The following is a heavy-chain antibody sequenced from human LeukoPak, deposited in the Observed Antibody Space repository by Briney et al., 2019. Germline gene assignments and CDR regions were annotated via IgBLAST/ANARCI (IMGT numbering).Heavy chain of an antibody. D-gene: IGHD1-20*01. CDR2: ISSNGGST. Sequence: GGSLRLSCAASGFTFSSYEMNWVRQAPGKGLEYVSAISSNGGSTYYANSVKGRFTISRDNSKNTLYLQMGSLRAEDMAVYYCARDGHYLTGTWRDYYYYYMDVWGKGTTVTISS. V-gene: IGHV3-64*01. CDR3: ARDGHYLTGTWRDYYYYYMDV. CDR1: GFTFSSYE. J-gene: IGHJ6*03.